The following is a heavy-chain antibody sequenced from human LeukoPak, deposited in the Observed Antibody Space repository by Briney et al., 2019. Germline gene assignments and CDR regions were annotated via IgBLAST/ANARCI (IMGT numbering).Heavy chain of an antibody. D-gene: IGHD2-15*01. CDR1: GFTFSTYD. CDR2: IGTGDDT. CDR3: AREIRETVVTRHYYYGIDV. J-gene: IGHJ6*02. V-gene: IGHV3-13*01. Sequence: PGGSLRLSCTASGFTFSTYDMHWVRQVTGKGLEWVSAIGTGDDTYYLGSVKGRFTISRENAKNVFLQMSSLRAEDTAVYYCAREIRETVVTRHYYYGIDVWGQGTTVTVSS.